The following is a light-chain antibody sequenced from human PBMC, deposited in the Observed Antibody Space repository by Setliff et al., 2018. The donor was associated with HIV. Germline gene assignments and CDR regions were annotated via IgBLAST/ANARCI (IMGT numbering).Light chain of an antibody. V-gene: IGLV2-14*03. CDR3: ASHRDTNTLEV. J-gene: IGLJ1*01. Sequence: SVLTQPASVSGSPGQSITISCSGTNSDIGSHDYVSWYQQHPGKAPKLIIFSVTYRPSGVSDRFSGSKSGNTASLTISGLQPEDEADYYCASHRDTNTLEVFGTGTKV. CDR2: SVT. CDR1: NSDIGSHDY.